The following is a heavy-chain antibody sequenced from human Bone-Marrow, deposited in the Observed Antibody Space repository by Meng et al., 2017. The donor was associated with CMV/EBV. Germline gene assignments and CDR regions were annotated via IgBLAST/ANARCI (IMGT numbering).Heavy chain of an antibody. D-gene: IGHD3-10*01. CDR3: ARGRVYYYGSGTYYPLDY. CDR2: IYNSGST. J-gene: IGHJ4*02. CDR1: GGSISSGDYY. V-gene: IGHV4-30-4*02. Sequence: SETLSLTCTVSGGSISSGDYYWSWIRQPPGKGLEWIAYIYNSGSTYYNPSLKSRVTISVDTSKNQFSLKLSSVTAADTAVYYCARGRVYYYGSGTYYPLDYWGQGTLVTVSS.